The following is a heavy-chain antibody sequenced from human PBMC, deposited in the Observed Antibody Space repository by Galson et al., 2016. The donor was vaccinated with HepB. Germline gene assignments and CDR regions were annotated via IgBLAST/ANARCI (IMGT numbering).Heavy chain of an antibody. D-gene: IGHD2-15*01. Sequence: SLRLSCASSGFTFRYYAMTWVRRAPGKGLEWVSDISGAGGTTNYADSVKGRFTISRDNSRHTLYLQMDRLRAADTAVYYCAKGRGWYGGPNYGSWGQGTLVTVSS. CDR2: ISGAGGTT. V-gene: IGHV3-23*01. J-gene: IGHJ5*02. CDR3: AKGRGWYGGPNYGS. CDR1: GFTFRYYA.